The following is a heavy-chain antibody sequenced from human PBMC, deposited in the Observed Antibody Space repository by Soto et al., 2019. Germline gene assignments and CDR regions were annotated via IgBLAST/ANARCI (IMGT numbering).Heavy chain of an antibody. Sequence: EVQLVESGGGLVQPGGSLRLPCAASGFTFSSYDMHWVRQATGKGLEWVSAIGTAGDTYYPGSVKGRFTISRENAKNSLYLQMNSLRAGDTAVYYCARGGTYCSGGSCSFFFDYWGQGTLVTVSS. D-gene: IGHD2-15*01. CDR2: IGTAGDT. CDR1: GFTFSSYD. J-gene: IGHJ4*02. V-gene: IGHV3-13*01. CDR3: ARGGTYCSGGSCSFFFDY.